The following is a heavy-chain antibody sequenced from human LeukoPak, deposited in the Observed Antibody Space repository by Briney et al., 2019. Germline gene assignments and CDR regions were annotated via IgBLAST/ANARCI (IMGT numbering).Heavy chain of an antibody. CDR3: QVGRF. V-gene: IGHV3-15*01. CDR2: IKSKTDGGTK. CDR1: GFTFTNAW. Sequence: KDGGALRVSCSASGFTFTNAWMSWVRQAPRKVLEWVGRIKSKTDGGTKDYDAPVKGRFSTSRDDSKNTLYLQMNSLKSEDTAVYYCQVGRFWGQGTLVTVSS. J-gene: IGHJ4*02. D-gene: IGHD1-26*01.